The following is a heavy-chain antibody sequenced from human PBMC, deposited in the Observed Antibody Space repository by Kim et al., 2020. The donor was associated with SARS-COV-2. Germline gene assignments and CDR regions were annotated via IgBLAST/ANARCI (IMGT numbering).Heavy chain of an antibody. J-gene: IGHJ4*02. CDR3: ARAEVGYSRSGDLDY. CDR2: IYYSGST. Sequence: SETLSLTCTVSGGSISSYYWSWIRQPPGKGLEWIGYIYYSGSTNYNPSLKSRVTISVDTSKNHFSLNLNSVTAADTAVYYCARAEVGYSRSGDLDYWGQG. D-gene: IGHD6-13*01. CDR1: GGSISSYY. V-gene: IGHV4-59*01.